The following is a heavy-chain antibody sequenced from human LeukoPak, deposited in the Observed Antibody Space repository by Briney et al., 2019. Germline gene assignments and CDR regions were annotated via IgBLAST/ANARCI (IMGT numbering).Heavy chain of an antibody. Sequence: PGGSLRLSCAASGFTFSSYGMHWVRQAPGKGLEWMAVIWNDGNYKFYRDSVKARFSISRDHSEGMLYLQMDSLRVEDTAVYYCAKGRVGADRPPFDYWGQGTLVTVSP. J-gene: IGHJ4*02. CDR2: IWNDGNYK. CDR3: AKGRVGADRPPFDY. V-gene: IGHV3-33*06. D-gene: IGHD1-26*01. CDR1: GFTFSSYG.